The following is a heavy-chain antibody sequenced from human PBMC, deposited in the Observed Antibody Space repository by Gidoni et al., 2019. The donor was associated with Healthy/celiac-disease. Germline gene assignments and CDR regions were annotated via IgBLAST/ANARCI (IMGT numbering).Heavy chain of an antibody. CDR2: MRGSGGST. D-gene: IGHD2-15*01. V-gene: IGHV3-23*01. CDR3: AKDLGGGFYCSGGGCYSDY. CDR1: GFTFTSYA. J-gene: IGHJ4*02. Sequence: EVQLLESGGALAPPGGSLRLSCAASGFTFTSYAMRWVRQAPGKGLEGVSAMRGSGGSTYYADSVKGRFTISRDNSKNTVHLQLNSLRAEDTALYYCAKDLGGGFYCSGGGCYSDYWGQGTLVTVSS.